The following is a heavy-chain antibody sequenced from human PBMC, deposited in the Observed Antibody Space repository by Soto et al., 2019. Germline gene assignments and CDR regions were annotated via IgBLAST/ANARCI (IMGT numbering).Heavy chain of an antibody. CDR1: GFTFSRDW. CDR2: IKSDGSDT. J-gene: IGHJ4*02. D-gene: IGHD4-17*01. Sequence: EVQLVESGGGLVQPGGSLRLSCVASGFTFSRDWMHWVRKAPGKGLVWVAHIKSDGSDTKYADSVKGRFTISRDNAKNSVYLQMNSLRAEDTAVYYCARAAAFHYGGNSGFDCWGQGTLVTVSS. V-gene: IGHV3-74*03. CDR3: ARAAAFHYGGNSGFDC.